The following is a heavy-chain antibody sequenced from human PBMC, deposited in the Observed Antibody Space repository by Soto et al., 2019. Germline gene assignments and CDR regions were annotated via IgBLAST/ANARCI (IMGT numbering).Heavy chain of an antibody. CDR1: GFSLTTSGVG. CDR2: IFWNDDE. V-gene: IGHV2-5*01. D-gene: IGHD5-18*01. CDR3: VHTGYSYDPFGY. J-gene: IGHJ4*02. Sequence: SGPTLVNPTQTLTLTCTFSGFSLTTSGVGVGWIRQPPGKALEWLALIFWNDDERYSPSLKSRLTITKDTSKNQVVLTMTNMDPVDTXTYYCVHTGYSYDPFGYWGRGTLVTVSS.